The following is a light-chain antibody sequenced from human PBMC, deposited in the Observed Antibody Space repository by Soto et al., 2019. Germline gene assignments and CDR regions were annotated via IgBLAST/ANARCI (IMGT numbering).Light chain of an antibody. CDR3: QQYSDSTPT. J-gene: IGKJ1*01. CDR1: QSVTGTN. V-gene: IGKV3-20*01. Sequence: EIVLTQSPGTLSLSPGEGATLSCRASQSVTGTNLAWYQQRPGQAPRLLMFGASGRATGIPDRFSGSGSGTDFTLTIDRLETEDFAMYYCQQYSDSTPTFGQGTKVDIK. CDR2: GAS.